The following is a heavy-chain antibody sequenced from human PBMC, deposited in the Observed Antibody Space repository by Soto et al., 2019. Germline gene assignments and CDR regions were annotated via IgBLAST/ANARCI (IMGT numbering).Heavy chain of an antibody. CDR3: ATRRSYGDYQNDY. J-gene: IGHJ4*02. D-gene: IGHD4-17*01. Sequence: GASVKVSCKSSGYTFTSYYMHWVRQAPGQGLEWMGIINPSGGSTSYAQKFQGRVTMTTDKSTSTAYMELSSLRSEDTAVYYCATRRSYGDYQNDYWGQGTLVTVSS. CDR2: INPSGGST. V-gene: IGHV1-46*01. CDR1: GYTFTSYY.